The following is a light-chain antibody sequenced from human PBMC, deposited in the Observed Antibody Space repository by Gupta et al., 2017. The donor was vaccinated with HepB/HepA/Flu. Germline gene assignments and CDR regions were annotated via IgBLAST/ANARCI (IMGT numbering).Light chain of an antibody. CDR1: QGIRNY. V-gene: IGKV1-17*01. CDR3: LQHNSYPRT. CDR2: ATS. J-gene: IGKJ1*01. Sequence: DIQMTKSPSSLSASVGDRVTITCQASQGIRNYISWYQQKPGKAPKRLIYATSSLQRGVPSRFSGSGSGTEFTLTISSLQPEDFATYYCLQHNSYPRTFGQGTKVEIK.